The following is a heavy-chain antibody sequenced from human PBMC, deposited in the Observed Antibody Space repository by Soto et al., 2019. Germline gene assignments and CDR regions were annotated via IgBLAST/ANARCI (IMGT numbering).Heavy chain of an antibody. CDR3: VRDGTKTLRDWLDP. V-gene: IGHV4-4*07. CDR2: IYATGTT. D-gene: IGHD1-1*01. Sequence: SETLSLTCTVSGASISCFYWSWIRKSAGKGLEWIGRIYATGTTDYNPSLKSRVMMSVDTSKKQFSLKLRSVTAADTAVYYCVRDGTKTLRDWLDPWGQGISVTVSS. J-gene: IGHJ5*02. CDR1: GASISCFY.